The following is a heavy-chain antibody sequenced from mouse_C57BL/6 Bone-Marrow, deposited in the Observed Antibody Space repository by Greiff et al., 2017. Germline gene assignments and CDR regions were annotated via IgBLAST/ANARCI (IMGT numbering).Heavy chain of an antibody. CDR2: IYPGGGYT. CDR3: ARTAGPYSLFDY. D-gene: IGHD3-1*01. Sequence: VQLQESGAELVRPGTSVKMSCKASGYTFTNYWIGWAKQRPGHGLEWIGDIYPGGGYTNYNEKFKGKATLTADKSSSTAYMQFSSLTSEDSAIYYCARTAGPYSLFDYWGQGTTLTVSS. J-gene: IGHJ2*01. CDR1: GYTFTNYW. V-gene: IGHV1-63*01.